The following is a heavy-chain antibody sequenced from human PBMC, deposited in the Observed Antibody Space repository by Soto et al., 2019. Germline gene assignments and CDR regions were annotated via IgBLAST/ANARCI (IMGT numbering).Heavy chain of an antibody. CDR2: IKSKTDRGTT. Sequence: EVQLVESGGGLVKPGGSLRLSCEASGFSISTPWMNWVRQSPGRGLEWVGRIKSKTDRGTTDYAEAVKGRFTITTDVSRKKLYLAMNSLKTDDTAVYYCAAGISAADTGGLDVWGQGTTVIVSS. V-gene: IGHV3-15*07. CDR3: AAGISAADTGGLDV. D-gene: IGHD2-15*01. J-gene: IGHJ6*02. CDR1: GFSISTPW.